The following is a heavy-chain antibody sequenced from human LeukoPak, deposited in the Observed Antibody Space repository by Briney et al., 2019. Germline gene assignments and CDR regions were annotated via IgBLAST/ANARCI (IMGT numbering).Heavy chain of an antibody. CDR2: IYYGGST. CDR1: GGSISSSSYY. D-gene: IGHD2-2*01. Sequence: SETLSLTCTVSGGSISSSSYYWGWIRQPPGKGLEWIGSIYYGGSTYYNPSLKSRVTISVDTSKNQFSLKVSSVTAADTAVYYCARDAGHQLSRRNYYAMDVWGQGTTVAVSS. CDR3: ARDAGHQLSRRNYYAMDV. J-gene: IGHJ6*02. V-gene: IGHV4-39*07.